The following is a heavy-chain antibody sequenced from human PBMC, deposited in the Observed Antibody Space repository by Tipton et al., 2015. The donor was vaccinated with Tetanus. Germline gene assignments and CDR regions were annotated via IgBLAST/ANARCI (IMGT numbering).Heavy chain of an antibody. J-gene: IGHJ6*02. Sequence: TLSLTCNVSGGSIRSGGYYWTWIRQHPVRGLEWIGYIYYTGNTYYNPSLKSRVTISVDTPKSQFSLRLTSVTAADTAVYYCARDSNFYSYSYKGMDVWGQGTTVTVSS. D-gene: IGHD4-11*01. CDR2: IYYTGNT. CDR3: ARDSNFYSYSYKGMDV. V-gene: IGHV4-31*03. CDR1: GGSIRSGGYY.